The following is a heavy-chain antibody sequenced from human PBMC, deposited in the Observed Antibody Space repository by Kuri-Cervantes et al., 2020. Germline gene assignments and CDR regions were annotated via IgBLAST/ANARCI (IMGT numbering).Heavy chain of an antibody. V-gene: IGHV4-34*01. D-gene: IGHD6-6*01. CDR2: IHHSGST. J-gene: IGHJ5*02. CDR3: ARDIGEVAARPLNWFDP. CDR1: GGSFSGYY. Sequence: SQTLSLTCAVYGGSFSGYYWSWIRQPPGKGLEWIGEIHHSGSTNYNPSLKSRVTISVDKSKNQFSLKLSSVTAADTAVYYCARDIGEVAARPLNWFDPWGQGTLVTSPQ.